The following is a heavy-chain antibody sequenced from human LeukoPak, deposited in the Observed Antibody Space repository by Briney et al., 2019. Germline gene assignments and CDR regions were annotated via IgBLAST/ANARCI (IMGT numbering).Heavy chain of an antibody. CDR2: IRSKAYGGPT. Sequence: GGSLRLSCTASGFTFGDYAMSWVRQAPGKGLEWVGVIRSKAYGGPTDYAASVKGRFTISRDDSKSVAYLQMNSLNTDDTALYYCTRYYYGSGSYYKFDSWGQGTLVTVSS. J-gene: IGHJ4*02. CDR3: TRYYYGSGSYYKFDS. D-gene: IGHD3-10*01. V-gene: IGHV3-49*04. CDR1: GFTFGDYA.